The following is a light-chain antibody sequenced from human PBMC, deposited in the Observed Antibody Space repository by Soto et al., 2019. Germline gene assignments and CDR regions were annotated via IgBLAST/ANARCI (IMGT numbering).Light chain of an antibody. CDR2: GAS. CDR1: QRVSTN. J-gene: IGKJ5*01. Sequence: EIVRTQTAVTRSVARGDPTALSCRSIQRVSTNVAWYQQRPGQALSLLNYGASTGASGRPARFTGSGSATECTLTISSLQSEDFALYSSQQYDNWPPGITFGQGTRLEIK. CDR3: QQYDNWPPGIT. V-gene: IGKV3-15*01.